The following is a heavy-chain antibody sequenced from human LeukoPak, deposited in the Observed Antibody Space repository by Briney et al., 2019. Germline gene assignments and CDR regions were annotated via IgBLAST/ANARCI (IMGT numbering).Heavy chain of an antibody. CDR1: GGSISSSSYY. Sequence: SETLSLTCTVSGGSISSSSYYWGWIRQPPGKGLEWIGSIYYSGTTYYNPSLGSRVTISLDTSKNQFSLKLNSVTAADTAVYYCTRHIPVSMVDPWGQGTLVTVSS. J-gene: IGHJ5*02. CDR3: TRHIPVSMVDP. CDR2: IYYSGTT. D-gene: IGHD2-21*01. V-gene: IGHV4-39*01.